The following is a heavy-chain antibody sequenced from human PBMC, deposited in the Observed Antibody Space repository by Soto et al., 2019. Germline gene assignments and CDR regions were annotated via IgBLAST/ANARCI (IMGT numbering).Heavy chain of an antibody. CDR1: GGSISSSSYY. D-gene: IGHD2-21*01. J-gene: IGHJ6*02. V-gene: IGHV4-39*07. CDR2: IYYSGST. CDR3: ARMWWRAHGMDV. Sequence: SETLSLTCTVSGGSISSSSYYWGWIRQPPGKGLEWIGSIYYSGSTYYNPSLKSRVTISVDTSKNQFSLKLSSVTAADTAVYYRARMWWRAHGMDVWGQGTTVTVSS.